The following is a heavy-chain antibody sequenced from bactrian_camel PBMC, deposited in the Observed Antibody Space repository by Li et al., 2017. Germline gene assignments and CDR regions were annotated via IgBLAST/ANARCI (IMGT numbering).Heavy chain of an antibody. V-gene: IGHV3S53*01. CDR3: AADILPYSHITT. J-gene: IGHJ4*01. Sequence: HVQLVESGGGSVQAGGALRLSCKATGYGYRNYYMAFFRQRPGKEREGVAAIDWNAMTTYADSVKGRFTISKDNANNILYLQMNNLKPEDTAMYYCAADILPYSHITTGARGPRSPSP. CDR1: GYGYRNYY. D-gene: IGHD2*01. CDR2: IDWNAMT.